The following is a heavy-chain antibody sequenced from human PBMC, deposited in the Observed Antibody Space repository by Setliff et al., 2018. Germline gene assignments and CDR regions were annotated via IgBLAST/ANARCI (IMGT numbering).Heavy chain of an antibody. CDR1: GDSLTRSSSW. V-gene: IGHV4-61*05. J-gene: IGHJ6*03. CDR3: ARMSRYSEFWSGYTEDYYSSYIDV. D-gene: IGHD3-3*01. CDR2: IYSSGTT. Sequence: NPSETLSLTCSVFGDSLTRSSSWWGWIRQPAGKGLEWIGNIYSSGTTKYNPSLKSRVTISVDTSKRQFSLILLSVTAADTAVYYCARMSRYSEFWSGYTEDYYSSYIDVWGTGATVTVS.